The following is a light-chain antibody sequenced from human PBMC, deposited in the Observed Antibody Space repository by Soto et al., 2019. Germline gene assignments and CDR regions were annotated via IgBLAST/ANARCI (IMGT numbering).Light chain of an antibody. J-gene: IGKJ5*01. CDR1: QSVGSNY. CDR2: GAS. CDR3: QQYAGSPTT. V-gene: IGKV3-20*01. Sequence: LVFTPSPGTLSLSPGERSTLSCRASQSVGSNYLAWYQQNPGQAPRLLIYGASSRATGIPDRFSGSGSGTDFTLTISRLEPEDFAVYYCQQYAGSPTTFGQGTRLEIK.